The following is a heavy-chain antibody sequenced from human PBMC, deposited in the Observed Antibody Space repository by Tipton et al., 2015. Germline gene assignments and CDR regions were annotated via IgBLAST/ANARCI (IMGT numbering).Heavy chain of an antibody. V-gene: IGHV4-39*07. J-gene: IGHJ4*02. Sequence: TLSLTCTVSGGSISRSSYYWAWIRQPPGKGLEWIGSLYFSGSTNYNPSLKSRVTISVDTSKTQFSLKMRSVTATDTAVYYCARARGRHGGLFDSWGQGTLVTVSS. CDR2: LYFSGST. CDR3: ARARGRHGGLFDS. D-gene: IGHD4-23*01. CDR1: GGSISRSSYY.